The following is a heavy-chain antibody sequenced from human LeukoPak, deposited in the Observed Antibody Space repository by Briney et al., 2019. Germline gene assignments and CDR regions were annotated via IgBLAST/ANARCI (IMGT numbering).Heavy chain of an antibody. CDR1: GFTFSSYW. Sequence: GGSLRLSCAASGFTFSSYWMSWVRQAPGKGLEWVANIKQDGSEKYYVDSVKGRFTISRDNAKNSLYLQMNSLRAEDTAVYYCASDRTGYSSSWYEVNYYYSYGMDVWAKGPRSPSP. J-gene: IGHJ6*02. CDR2: IKQDGSEK. D-gene: IGHD6-13*01. V-gene: IGHV3-7*01. CDR3: ASDRTGYSSSWYEVNYYYSYGMDV.